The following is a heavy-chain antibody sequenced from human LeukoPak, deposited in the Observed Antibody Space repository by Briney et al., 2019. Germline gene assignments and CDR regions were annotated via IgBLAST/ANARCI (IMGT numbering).Heavy chain of an antibody. Sequence: GASVKVSCRTSGYTFSNYGISWVRQAPGQGLEWMGWISAYNGNTNYAQKLQGRVSMTTDTSTTTAYMELRSLRSDDTAVYYCARDHSSGWYSDYFDCWGQGTLVTVSS. CDR3: ARDHSSGWYSDYFDC. CDR1: GYTFSNYG. D-gene: IGHD6-19*01. V-gene: IGHV1-18*01. CDR2: ISAYNGNT. J-gene: IGHJ4*02.